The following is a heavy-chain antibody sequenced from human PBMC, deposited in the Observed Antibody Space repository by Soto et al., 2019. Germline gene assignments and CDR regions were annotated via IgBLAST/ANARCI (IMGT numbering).Heavy chain of an antibody. D-gene: IGHD3-10*01. CDR3: ARYGSGPDNWFDP. J-gene: IGHJ5*02. Sequence: QVQLQESGPRLVKPSETLSLTCTVSGGSISSYYWSWIRQPPGKGLEWIGYIYYSGSTNYNPSLKSRVTISVDTSKNQFSLKLSSVTAADTAVYCCARYGSGPDNWFDPWGQGTLVTVSS. CDR1: GGSISSYY. CDR2: IYYSGST. V-gene: IGHV4-59*01.